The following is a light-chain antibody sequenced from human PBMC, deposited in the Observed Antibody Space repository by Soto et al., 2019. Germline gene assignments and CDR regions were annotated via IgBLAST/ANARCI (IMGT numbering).Light chain of an antibody. CDR1: QSISSY. V-gene: IGKV1-39*01. Sequence: DIQMTQSPSSLSASVGDRVTITCRASQSISSYLNWYQQKPGKAPKLLIYAASSLQSGVPSRFSGSGSGTDFTLTMSSLQPEDFATYYCQQSYSTSRGLTFGGGTKVEIK. CDR3: QQSYSTSRGLT. CDR2: AAS. J-gene: IGKJ4*01.